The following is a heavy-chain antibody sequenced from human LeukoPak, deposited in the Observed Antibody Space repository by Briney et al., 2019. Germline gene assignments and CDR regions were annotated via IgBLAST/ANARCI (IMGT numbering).Heavy chain of an antibody. J-gene: IGHJ4*02. CDR3: AKDLTDPYYYGSGSSPLFDY. CDR2: IRYDGSNK. D-gene: IGHD3-10*01. CDR1: GFTFSSYG. V-gene: IGHV3-30*02. Sequence: GGSLRLSCAASGFTFSSYGMHWVRQAPGKGLEWVAFIRYDGSNKYYADSVKGRFTISRDNSKNTLYLQMNSLRAEDTAVYYCAKDLTDPYYYGSGSSPLFDYWGQGTLVTVSS.